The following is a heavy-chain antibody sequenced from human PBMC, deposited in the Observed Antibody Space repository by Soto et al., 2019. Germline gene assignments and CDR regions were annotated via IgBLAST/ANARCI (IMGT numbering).Heavy chain of an antibody. CDR1: GYSFSSYW. CDR2: IDPSDSYT. Sequence: PGESLKISCKGFGYSFSSYWINWVRQMPGKGLEWMGRIDPSDSYTTFSPSFQGLVTVSADKSISTAYLQWSSLQASDTAMYYCAKEWVYDSSGWSFDYWGQGTLVTVSS. J-gene: IGHJ4*02. CDR3: AKEWVYDSSGWSFDY. V-gene: IGHV5-10-1*01. D-gene: IGHD3-22*01.